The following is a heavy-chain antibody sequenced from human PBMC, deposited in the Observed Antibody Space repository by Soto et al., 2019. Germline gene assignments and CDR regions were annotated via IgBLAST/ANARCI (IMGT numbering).Heavy chain of an antibody. CDR1: GGTFSSYT. CDR2: IIPILGIA. CDR3: ARGPDYGDYFDY. V-gene: IGHV1-69*02. D-gene: IGHD4-17*01. Sequence: QVQLVQSGAEVKKPGSSVKVSCKASGGTFSSYTISWVRQAPGQGLEWMGRIIPILGIANYAQKFQGRVTIIADKSTSTAYMELSSLRSEDTAVYYCARGPDYGDYFDYWGQGTLVTVSS. J-gene: IGHJ4*02.